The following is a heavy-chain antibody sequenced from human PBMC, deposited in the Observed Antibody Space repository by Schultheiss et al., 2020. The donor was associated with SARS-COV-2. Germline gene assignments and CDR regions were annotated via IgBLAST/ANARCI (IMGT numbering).Heavy chain of an antibody. CDR1: GYTFDIYG. V-gene: IGHV1-18*01. CDR3: ARRSHIGLYYYDSSGYYERLGHAFDI. D-gene: IGHD3-22*01. CDR2: ISAYNGNT. Sequence: ASVKVSCEASGYTFDIYGLTWVRQAPGQGLEWMGWISAYNGNTNYAQKLQGRVTMTTDTSTSTAYMELRSLRSDDTAVYYCARRSHIGLYYYDSSGYYERLGHAFDIWGQGTMVTVSS. J-gene: IGHJ3*02.